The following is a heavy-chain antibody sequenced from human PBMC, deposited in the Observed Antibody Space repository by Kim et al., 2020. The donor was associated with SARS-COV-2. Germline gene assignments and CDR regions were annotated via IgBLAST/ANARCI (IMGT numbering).Heavy chain of an antibody. Sequence: SETLSLTCAVYGGSFSGYYWSWIRQPPGKGLEWIGEINHSGSTNYNPSLKSRVTISVDTSKNQFSLKLSSVTAADTAVYYCARDRANYFDYWGQGTLVTVSS. CDR2: INHSGST. CDR1: GGSFSGYY. CDR3: ARDRANYFDY. V-gene: IGHV4-34*01. J-gene: IGHJ4*02.